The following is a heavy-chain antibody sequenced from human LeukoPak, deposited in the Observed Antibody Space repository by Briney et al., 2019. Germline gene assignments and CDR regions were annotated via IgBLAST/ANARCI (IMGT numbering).Heavy chain of an antibody. V-gene: IGHV1-46*01. Sequence: ASVKVSCKASGYTFTSYYMHWVRQAPGQGLEWMGIINPSGGSTSYAQKFQGRVTMTRDTSISTAYMELSRLRSDDTAVYYCAREKVYSSSWQYYYYYGMDVWGQGTTVTVSS. D-gene: IGHD6-13*01. J-gene: IGHJ6*02. CDR1: GYTFTSYY. CDR3: AREKVYSSSWQYYYYYGMDV. CDR2: INPSGGST.